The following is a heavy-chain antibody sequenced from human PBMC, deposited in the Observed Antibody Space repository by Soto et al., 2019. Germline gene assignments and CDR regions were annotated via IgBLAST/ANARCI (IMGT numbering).Heavy chain of an antibody. Sequence: QVQLVQSGAEVKKPGSSVKVSCKASGGTFSSYAISWLRQAPGQGLEWMGGIIPIFGTANYAQKFQGRVTITAHESTTTAYLELGSLRSADTAVYYCARDLKRYYDGSGYGNYYYGMDVWGQGTTVTGS. CDR1: GGTFSSYA. D-gene: IGHD3-22*01. CDR3: ARDLKRYYDGSGYGNYYYGMDV. V-gene: IGHV1-69*01. J-gene: IGHJ6*02. CDR2: IIPIFGTA.